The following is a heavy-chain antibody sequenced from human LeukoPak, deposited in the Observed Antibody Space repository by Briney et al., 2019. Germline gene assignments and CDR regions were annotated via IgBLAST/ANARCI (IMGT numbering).Heavy chain of an antibody. CDR1: GYSISSGYY. D-gene: IGHD5-18*01. J-gene: IGHJ4*02. V-gene: IGHV4-61*01. CDR3: ARENGYRYDY. CDR2: IYYSGST. Sequence: SETLSLTCTVSGYSISSGYYWGWIRQPPGKGLEWIGSIYYSGSTNYNPSLKSRVTISVDTSKNQFSLKLSSVTAADTALYYCARENGYRYDYWGQGTLVTVSS.